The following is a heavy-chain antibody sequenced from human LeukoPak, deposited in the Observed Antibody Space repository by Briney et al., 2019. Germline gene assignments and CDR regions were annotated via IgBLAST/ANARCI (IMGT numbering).Heavy chain of an antibody. CDR2: IIPILGIA. D-gene: IGHD6-6*01. Sequence: SVKVSCKASGGTFSSYTISWVRQAPGQGLEWMGRIIPILGIANYAQKFQGRVTITADESTSTAYMELSSLRSEDTAVYYCARSRGHLAARPWNYWGQGTLVTVSS. CDR1: GGTFSSYT. V-gene: IGHV1-69*02. J-gene: IGHJ4*02. CDR3: ARSRGHLAARPWNY.